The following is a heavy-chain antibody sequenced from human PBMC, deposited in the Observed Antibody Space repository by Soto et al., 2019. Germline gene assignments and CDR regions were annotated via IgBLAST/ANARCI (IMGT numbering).Heavy chain of an antibody. Sequence: ASVKVSCKASGGTFSSYTISWVRQAPGQGLEWMGRIIPILGIANYAQKFQGRVTITADKSTSTAYMELNSLRAEDTAVYYCAKPDALTGYHAHFYYFDYWGQGTLVTVSS. CDR3: AKPDALTGYHAHFYYFDY. J-gene: IGHJ4*02. V-gene: IGHV1-69*02. CDR1: GGTFSSYT. D-gene: IGHD3-9*01. CDR2: IIPILGIA.